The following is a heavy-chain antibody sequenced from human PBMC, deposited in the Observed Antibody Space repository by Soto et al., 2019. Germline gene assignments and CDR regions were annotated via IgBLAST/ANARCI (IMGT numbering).Heavy chain of an antibody. CDR1: GYTFTSYA. CDR2: INAGNGNT. D-gene: IGHD2-15*01. CDR3: ARDRHCSGGSCYPRGYYYYMDV. V-gene: IGHV1-3*01. Sequence: ASVKVSCKASGYTFTSYAMHWVRQAPGQRLEWMGWINAGNGNTNYSQKFQGRVTITTDKSTSTAYMELSSLRSEDTAVYYCARDRHCSGGSCYPRGYYYYMDVWGKGTTVTVSS. J-gene: IGHJ6*03.